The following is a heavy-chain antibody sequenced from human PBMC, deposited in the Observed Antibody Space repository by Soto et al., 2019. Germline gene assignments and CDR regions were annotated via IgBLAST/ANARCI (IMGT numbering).Heavy chain of an antibody. Sequence: GESLKISCKGSGYNFNRYWIGWVRQMPGKGLEWMGVIYPGDSDTRYSPSLQGQVTISADKSISTAYLQWSSLKASDTAMYYCASLLNWNDWFGGQLDYWGQGTLVTVSS. J-gene: IGHJ4*02. V-gene: IGHV5-51*01. D-gene: IGHD1-1*01. CDR1: GYNFNRYW. CDR3: ASLLNWNDWFGGQLDY. CDR2: IYPGDSDT.